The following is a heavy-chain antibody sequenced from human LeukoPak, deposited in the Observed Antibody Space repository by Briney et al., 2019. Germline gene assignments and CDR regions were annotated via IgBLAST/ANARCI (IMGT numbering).Heavy chain of an antibody. J-gene: IGHJ6*03. Sequence: SETLSLTCTVSGGSFSSYYWSWIRQPVGKGLEWIGCIYISGGTNYNPSLKSRVTMSVDTSKNQFSLKLTSVTAADTAVYYCASSSWSVNYYSYYYMDVWGKGTTVTVSS. CDR2: IYISGGT. D-gene: IGHD6-13*01. CDR1: GGSFSSYY. CDR3: ASSSWSVNYYSYYYMDV. V-gene: IGHV4-4*07.